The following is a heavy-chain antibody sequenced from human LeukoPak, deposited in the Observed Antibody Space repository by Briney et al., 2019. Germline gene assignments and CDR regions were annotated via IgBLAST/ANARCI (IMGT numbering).Heavy chain of an antibody. J-gene: IGHJ6*02. D-gene: IGHD5-12*01. V-gene: IGHV3-21*01. CDR3: ARGDRSGGPYGMDV. CDR1: GFTFNGYS. Sequence: GGSLRLSCTASGFTFNGYSMNWVRQAPGKGLEWVSSISSSSTYIYYADSVRGRFTISRDNAKNSLYLQMNSLRAEDTAVYYCARGDRSGGPYGMDVWGQGTTVTVSS. CDR2: ISSSSTYI.